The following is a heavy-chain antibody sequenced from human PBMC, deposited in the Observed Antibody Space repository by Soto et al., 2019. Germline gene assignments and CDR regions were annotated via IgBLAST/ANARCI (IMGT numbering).Heavy chain of an antibody. CDR2: IYSGGST. D-gene: IGHD2-21*02. V-gene: IGHV3-66*01. CDR3: ARDYYGGNSRYFDL. CDR1: GFTVSSHY. J-gene: IGHJ2*01. Sequence: PGGSLRLSCAASGFTVSSHYMSWVRQAPGKGLEWVSVIYSGGSTYYTDPVKGRFTISRDNSKNTLFLQMNSLRAEDTAVYYCARDYYGGNSRYFDLWGRGTLVTVSS.